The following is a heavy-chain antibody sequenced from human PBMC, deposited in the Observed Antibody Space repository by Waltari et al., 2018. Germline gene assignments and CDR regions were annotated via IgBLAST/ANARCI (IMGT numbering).Heavy chain of an antibody. V-gene: IGHV4-4*02. CDR1: GDSISSPNW. D-gene: IGHD1-1*01. J-gene: IGHJ4*02. Sequence: QVQLQESGPGLVKPSETLSLTCAVSGDSISSPNWWSWVRQTPGKGLEWIGEIYHIGSTNHNPSLKSRIPKSVDKSKNQFSLNLRSVTAADTAGYYCAGDRVPLAHQRGDYWGQGTLVIVS. CDR3: AGDRVPLAHQRGDY. CDR2: IYHIGST.